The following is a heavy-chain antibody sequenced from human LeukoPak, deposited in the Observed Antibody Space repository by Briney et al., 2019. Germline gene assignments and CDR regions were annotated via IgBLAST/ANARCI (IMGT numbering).Heavy chain of an antibody. CDR2: ISSSGSTV. CDR3: ARRYCSSTSCLLDY. J-gene: IGHJ4*02. V-gene: IGHV3-48*03. Sequence: PGGSLRLSCVASGFTFSSYELNRVRQAPGKGLEWVSHISSSGSTVYYADSVKGRFTISRDNAKNSLYLQMNSLRAEDTAVYYCARRYCSSTSCLLDYWGQGTLVTVSS. D-gene: IGHD2-2*01. CDR1: GFTFSSYE.